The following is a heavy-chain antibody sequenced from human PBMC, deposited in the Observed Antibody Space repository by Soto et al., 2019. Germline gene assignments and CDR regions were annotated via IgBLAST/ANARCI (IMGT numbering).Heavy chain of an antibody. CDR1: GYTXTSYT. D-gene: IGHD4-4*01. CDR2: IIPILGIA. CDR3: ARDLTTVTMIFDY. Sequence: SVKVSCKASGYTXTSYTISWVRQAPGQRIEWMGKIIPILGIANYAQKFQGRVTITADKSTSTAYMELSSLRSEDTAVYYCARDLTTVTMIFDYWGQGTLVTVSS. V-gene: IGHV1-69*04. J-gene: IGHJ4*02.